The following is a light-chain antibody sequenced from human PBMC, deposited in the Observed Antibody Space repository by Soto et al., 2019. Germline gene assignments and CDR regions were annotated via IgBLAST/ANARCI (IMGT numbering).Light chain of an antibody. Sequence: DIQMTQSPSSLSASVGDRVTITCRASQSISSYLNWYQQKPGKAPKLLIYAASSLHSGVPSRFSGSGSGTDFTLTISSLQPEDFATYYCQQSYSTLWTFGQGTKGDIK. CDR2: AAS. CDR3: QQSYSTLWT. J-gene: IGKJ1*01. CDR1: QSISSY. V-gene: IGKV1-39*01.